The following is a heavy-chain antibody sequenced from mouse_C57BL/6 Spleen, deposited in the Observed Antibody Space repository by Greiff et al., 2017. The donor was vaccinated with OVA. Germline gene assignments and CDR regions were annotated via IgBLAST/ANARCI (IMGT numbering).Heavy chain of an antibody. CDR3: ARDYSSHFDY. J-gene: IGHJ2*01. CDR2: IYPGDGDT. V-gene: IGHV1-82*01. Sequence: VHLVESGPELVKPGASVKISCKASGYAFSSSWMNWVKQRPGKGLEWIGRIYPGDGDTNYNGKFKGKATLTADKSSSTAYMQLSSLTSEDSAVYFCARDYSSHFDYWGQGTTLTVSS. D-gene: IGHD2-12*01. CDR1: GYAFSSSW.